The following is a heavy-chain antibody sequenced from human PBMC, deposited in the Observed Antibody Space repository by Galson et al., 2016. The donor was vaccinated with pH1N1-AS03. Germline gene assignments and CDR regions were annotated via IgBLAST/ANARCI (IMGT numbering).Heavy chain of an antibody. D-gene: IGHD3-10*01. CDR3: ARVLGEPLGWFDP. Sequence: SETLSLTCTVSGGSISNYYWTWIRQPPGKGLEWIGYIYYSGSTNYNPSLKSRVTISVDTSKNQFSLKLGSVTAADTAVDYCARVLGEPLGWFDPWGQGTLVTVSS. J-gene: IGHJ5*02. V-gene: IGHV4-59*01. CDR2: IYYSGST. CDR1: GGSISNYY.